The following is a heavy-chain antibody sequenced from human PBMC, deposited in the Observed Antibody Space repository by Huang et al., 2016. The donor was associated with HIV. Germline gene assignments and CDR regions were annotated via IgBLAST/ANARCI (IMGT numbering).Heavy chain of an antibody. J-gene: IGHJ5*02. CDR3: ARLLVYSINWFDP. V-gene: IGHV4-39*01. CDR1: GGSISSSTYY. Sequence: QLQLQESGPGLVKPSETLSLTYTVSGGSISSSTYYWGWIRQPPGKGLEWIGTIYYSGNTYYNPSLKSRVTISADTSKNQFSLRLTSVTAADTAVYYCARLLVYSINWFDPWGQGTLVTVSS. D-gene: IGHD4-4*01. CDR2: IYYSGNT.